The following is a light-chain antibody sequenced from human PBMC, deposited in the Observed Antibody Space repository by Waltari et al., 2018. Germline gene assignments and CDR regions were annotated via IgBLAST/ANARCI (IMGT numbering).Light chain of an antibody. V-gene: IGKV3-11*01. CDR3: QQRSNWPLT. Sequence: EIVLTQSPATLSLSPGERATLSCRARQSVSSYLAWYQQKPGQAPRLLIYDASNRATGIPARFSGSGSGTDFTLTISSLEPEDFAVYYSQQRSNWPLTFGGGTKVEIK. CDR2: DAS. CDR1: QSVSSY. J-gene: IGKJ4*01.